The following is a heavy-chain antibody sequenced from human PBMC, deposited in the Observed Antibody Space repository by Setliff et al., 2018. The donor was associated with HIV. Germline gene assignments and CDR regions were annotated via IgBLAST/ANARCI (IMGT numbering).Heavy chain of an antibody. Sequence: GGSLRLSCAASGFTFSSYSMNWVRQAPGKGLEWVSAISSGGSTYYADSVKGRFTISRDNAKNTLYLQMNGLSAEDTAVYYCARDRFRGGVGTGLAEYWGQGTVVTVSS. CDR2: ISSGGST. CDR3: ARDRFRGGVGTGLAEY. CDR1: GFTFSSYS. D-gene: IGHD3-16*01. J-gene: IGHJ4*02. V-gene: IGHV3-23*01.